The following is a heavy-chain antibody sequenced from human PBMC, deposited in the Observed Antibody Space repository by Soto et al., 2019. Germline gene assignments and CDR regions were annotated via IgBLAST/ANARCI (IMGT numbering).Heavy chain of an antibody. CDR1: GFTFSNYG. D-gene: IGHD3-10*01. CDR3: ARDPGRGEPPFGY. Sequence: QVQLVESGGGVVQPGRSLRLSCAASGFTFSNYGMHWVRQAPGKGLEWVAVIWHDGTNKYYADSVQGRFTISRDNSKNTLYLQLTSLRAEDTARYPCARDPGRGEPPFGYWGQGTLVTVSS. J-gene: IGHJ4*02. CDR2: IWHDGTNK. V-gene: IGHV3-33*01.